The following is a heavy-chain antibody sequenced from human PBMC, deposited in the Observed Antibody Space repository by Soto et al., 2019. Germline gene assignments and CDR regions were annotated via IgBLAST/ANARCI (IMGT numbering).Heavy chain of an antibody. J-gene: IGHJ6*02. CDR2: INPSGGST. V-gene: IGHV1-46*01. D-gene: IGHD6-13*01. CDR1: GYTFTSYY. CDR3: ARDLGRGIAAANPLGPIYYYYGMDV. Sequence: ASVKVSCKASGYTFTSYYMHWVRQAPGQGLEWMGIINPSGGSTSYAQKFQGRVTMTRDTSTSTVYMELSSLRSEDTAVYYCARDLGRGIAAANPLGPIYYYYGMDVWGQGTTVTVSS.